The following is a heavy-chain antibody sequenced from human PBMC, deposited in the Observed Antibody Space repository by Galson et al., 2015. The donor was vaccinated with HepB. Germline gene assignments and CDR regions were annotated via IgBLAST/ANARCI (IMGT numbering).Heavy chain of an antibody. CDR1: GFTFKNAW. J-gene: IGHJ4*02. D-gene: IGHD4-11*01. CDR2: IKSKSDGGAT. Sequence: SLRLSCAASGFTFKNAWMSWVRQAPGKGLEWVGRIKSKSDGGATDYASPVKGRFTISRDDSKITLYLQMNSLKTEDTAVYYCTADYRDYYRLRIFYYWGQGTLVTVSS. CDR3: TADYRDYYRLRIFYY. V-gene: IGHV3-15*01.